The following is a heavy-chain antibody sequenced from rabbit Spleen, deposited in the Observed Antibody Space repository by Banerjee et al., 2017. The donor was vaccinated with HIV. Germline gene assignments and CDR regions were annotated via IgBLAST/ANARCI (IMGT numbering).Heavy chain of an antibody. CDR1: GFSFDYKNV. Sequence: QEQLVESGGGLVQPEGSLTLTCKASGFSFDYKNVICWVRQAPGKGLEWIACIDTGSSGFTYFATWAKGRFTCSKTSSTTVTLQMTRLTAADTATYFCARDTSSSFSSYGMDLWGPGTLVTVS. V-gene: IGHV1S45*01. D-gene: IGHD1-1*01. J-gene: IGHJ6*01. CDR2: IDTGSSGFT. CDR3: ARDTSSSFSSYGMDL.